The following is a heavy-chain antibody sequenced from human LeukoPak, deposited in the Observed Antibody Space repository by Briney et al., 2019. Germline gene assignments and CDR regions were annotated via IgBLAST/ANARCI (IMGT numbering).Heavy chain of an antibody. J-gene: IGHJ3*02. CDR2: IYHSGST. CDR1: GASITSSNW. V-gene: IGHV4-4*02. CDR3: ARDHRGAGVGAFDI. D-gene: IGHD6-19*01. Sequence: PSGTLSLTCAVSGASITSSNWWSWVRQPPGKGLEWFGEIYHSGSTNYDPSLKSRVTISVDKSKNQFSLKLSSVTAADTAVYYCARDHRGAGVGAFDIWGQGTMVTVSS.